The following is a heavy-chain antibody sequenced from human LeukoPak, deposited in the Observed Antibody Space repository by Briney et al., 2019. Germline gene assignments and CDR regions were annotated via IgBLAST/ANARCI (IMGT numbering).Heavy chain of an antibody. CDR2: FSGGGESL. J-gene: IGHJ5*01. CDR1: GFTFRNFA. Sequence: HPGGSLRLSCAASGFTFRNFAISWVRQAPGKGLEWVSTFSGGGESLYYADSVKGRFTVSSDNSLTTVFLQMNSLRAEDTGVYFCAKTRNWFDSWGLGTHVTVSS. V-gene: IGHV3-23*01. CDR3: AKTRNWFDS.